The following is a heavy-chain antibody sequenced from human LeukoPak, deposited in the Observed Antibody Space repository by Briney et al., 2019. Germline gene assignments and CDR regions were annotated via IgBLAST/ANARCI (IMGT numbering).Heavy chain of an antibody. CDR1: GYSISSGYY. CDR2: IYHSGST. CDR3: ARWEVGANYFDY. V-gene: IGHV4-38-2*02. Sequence: SETLSLTCTVSGYSISSGYYWGWIRQPPGKGLEWIGSIYHSGSTYYNPSLKSRVTISVDTSKNQFSLKLSSVTAADTAVYYCARWEVGANYFDYWGQGTLVTVSS. D-gene: IGHD1-26*01. J-gene: IGHJ4*02.